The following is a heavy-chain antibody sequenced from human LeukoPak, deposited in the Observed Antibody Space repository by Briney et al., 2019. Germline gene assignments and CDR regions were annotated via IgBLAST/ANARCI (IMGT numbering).Heavy chain of an antibody. CDR2: INPYNGNT. V-gene: IGHV1-18*01. CDR1: GYTFTSYG. CDR3: ARAGSCSGGSRYSRWFDP. J-gene: IGHJ5*02. D-gene: IGHD2-15*01. Sequence: ASVKISCKASGYTFTSYGISWVRQAPGQGLEWMGWINPYNGNTNYEQSFQDRLTMTTDTSTSTAYMDLGSLRSDDTAVYYCARAGSCSGGSRYSRWFDPWGQGTLVTVSS.